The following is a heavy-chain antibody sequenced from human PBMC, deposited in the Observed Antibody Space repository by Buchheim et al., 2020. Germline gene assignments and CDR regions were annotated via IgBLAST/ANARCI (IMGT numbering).Heavy chain of an antibody. D-gene: IGHD3-3*01. V-gene: IGHV4-59*01. Sequence: QVQLQESGPGLVKPSETLSLTCTVSGGSISSYYWSWIRQPPGKGLEWIGYIYYSGSPNYNPSFKRRVTISVETSQNQFSLQLSSVTAADTAVYYCARGGDTYYDFWSGYYTGMSLDYWGQGTL. J-gene: IGHJ4*02. CDR3: ARGGDTYYDFWSGYYTGMSLDY. CDR1: GGSISSYY. CDR2: IYYSGSP.